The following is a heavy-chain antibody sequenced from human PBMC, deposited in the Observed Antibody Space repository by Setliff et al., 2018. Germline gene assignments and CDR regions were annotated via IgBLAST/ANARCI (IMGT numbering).Heavy chain of an antibody. CDR1: GGSITSGSFY. CDR3: RLWSHDYHNDY. Sequence: SETLSLTCTVSGGSITSGSFYWSWIRQPAGKKLEWIGRIHASGSPDYNPSFKSRVTISRDTSTNQFSLKLTSVTAADTAVYYCRLWSHDYHNDYWGQGTLVTVSS. J-gene: IGHJ4*02. CDR2: IHASGSP. V-gene: IGHV4-61*02. D-gene: IGHD3-16*01.